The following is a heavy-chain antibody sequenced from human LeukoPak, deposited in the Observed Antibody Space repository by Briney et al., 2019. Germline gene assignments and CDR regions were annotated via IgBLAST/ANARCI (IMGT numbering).Heavy chain of an antibody. CDR2: ASYDGTRQ. CDR1: GFSFGRYA. J-gene: IGHJ4*02. Sequence: PGGSLRLSCAGSGFSFGRYAMHWVRQAPGKGLEWVVVASYDGTRQYYADFVRGRFTISRDNSKNTLYLDMNRLRVDDTAVYYCAKDWSEGSGSYIDYWGQGALVTVSS. V-gene: IGHV3-30*04. CDR3: AKDWSEGSGSYIDY. D-gene: IGHD3-10*01.